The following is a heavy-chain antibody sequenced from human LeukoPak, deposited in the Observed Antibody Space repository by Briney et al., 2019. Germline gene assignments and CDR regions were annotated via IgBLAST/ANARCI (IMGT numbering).Heavy chain of an antibody. CDR3: ARGPRYSFY. V-gene: IGHV3-23*01. Sequence: GGTLRLSCAASGFTFSSYAMSWVRQAPGKGLEWVSTITGSGTSTYYADSVKGRFTTSRDNSKNTLYLQMNTLRAKDTAVYYCARGPRYSFYWGQGTLVSVSS. CDR2: ITGSGTST. CDR1: GFTFSSYA. D-gene: IGHD6-13*01. J-gene: IGHJ4*02.